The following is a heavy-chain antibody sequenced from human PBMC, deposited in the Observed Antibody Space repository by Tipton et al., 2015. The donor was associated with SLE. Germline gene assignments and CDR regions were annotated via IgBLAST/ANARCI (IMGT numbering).Heavy chain of an antibody. CDR3: AREFLNPVTTVHYYFDL. CDR1: GGSISSSGSY. J-gene: IGHJ2*01. V-gene: IGHV4-39*07. Sequence: TLSLTCTVSGGSISSSGSYWGWVRQSPGRGLEWIGTFHESGNTHYNPSLKSRVTISVDSSKSQFSLKVTSVTAADTAVYYCAREFLNPVTTVHYYFDLWGRGTLVTVSS. CDR2: FHESGNT. D-gene: IGHD4-11*01.